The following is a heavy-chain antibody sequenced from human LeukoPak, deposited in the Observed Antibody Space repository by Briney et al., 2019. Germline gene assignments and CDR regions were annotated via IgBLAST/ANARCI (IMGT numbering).Heavy chain of an antibody. D-gene: IGHD6-13*01. Sequence: GGSLRLSCAASGFTFSNAWMSWVRQAPGKGLEWVGRIKSKTGGGTTDYAAPVKGRFTISRDNSKNTLYLQMHSLRAEDTAVYYCAKDNVAAAGRYFDYWGQGTLVTVSS. CDR3: AKDNVAAAGRYFDY. CDR2: IKSKTGGGTT. V-gene: IGHV3-15*01. J-gene: IGHJ4*02. CDR1: GFTFSNAW.